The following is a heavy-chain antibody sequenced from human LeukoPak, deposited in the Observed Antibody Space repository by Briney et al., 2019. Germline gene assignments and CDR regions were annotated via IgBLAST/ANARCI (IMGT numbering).Heavy chain of an antibody. CDR2: MNPNSGNT. J-gene: IGHJ4*02. V-gene: IGHV1-8*03. CDR1: GYTFTSYD. CDR3: AIGSWLDYGSDSYYFDY. Sequence: ASVKVSCKASGYTFTSYDINWVRQATGQGLEWMGWMNPNSGNTGYAQKFQGRVTITRNTSISTAYMELSSLRSEDTAVYYCAIGSWLDYGSDSYYFDYWGQGTLVTVSS. D-gene: IGHD3-16*01.